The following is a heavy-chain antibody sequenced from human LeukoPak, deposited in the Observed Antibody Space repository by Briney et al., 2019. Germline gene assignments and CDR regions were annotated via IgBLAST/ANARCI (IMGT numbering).Heavy chain of an antibody. CDR2: INDDGRST. D-gene: IGHD3-10*01. V-gene: IGHV3-74*01. CDR3: AREPYGSGSYYYYYYYYMDV. J-gene: IGHJ6*03. Sequence: PGGSLRLSCAASGFTVSSNYMSWVRQAPGKGLVGVSRINDDGRSTSYADSVKGRFTISRDNAKNSLYLQMNSLRAEDTAVYYCAREPYGSGSYYYYYYYYMDVWGKGTTVTVSS. CDR1: GFTVSSNY.